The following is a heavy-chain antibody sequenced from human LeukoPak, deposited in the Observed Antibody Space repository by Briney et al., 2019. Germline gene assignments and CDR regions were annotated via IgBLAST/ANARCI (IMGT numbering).Heavy chain of an antibody. CDR2: IYTSGST. CDR3: ARGLGVEGWYLTFDY. Sequence: SETLSFTCTVSGGSISSYYWSWIRQPAGKGLEWIGRIYTSGSTNYNPSLKSRVTMSVDTSKNQFSLKLSSVTAADTAVYYCARGLGVEGWYLTFDYWGQGTLVTVSS. V-gene: IGHV4-4*07. D-gene: IGHD6-19*01. J-gene: IGHJ4*02. CDR1: GGSISSYY.